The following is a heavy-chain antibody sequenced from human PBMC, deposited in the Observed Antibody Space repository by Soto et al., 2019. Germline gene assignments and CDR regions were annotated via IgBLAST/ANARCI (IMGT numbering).Heavy chain of an antibody. CDR2: VNAGDGDP. CDR3: AGDGDGEGKDAAAMVY. CDR1: GYTITCCA. J-gene: IGHJ4*02. Sequence: QVQLLQSGAEVKKPGASVRVSCKASGYTITCCAMHWVRQAPGQRPEWMGWVNAGDGDPKYSEKFQGRITITRDTSAGTADMGFYSLKSEDTAILSFAGDGDGEGKDAAAMVYWGRGTLVTVSS. D-gene: IGHD2-21*01. V-gene: IGHV1-3*01.